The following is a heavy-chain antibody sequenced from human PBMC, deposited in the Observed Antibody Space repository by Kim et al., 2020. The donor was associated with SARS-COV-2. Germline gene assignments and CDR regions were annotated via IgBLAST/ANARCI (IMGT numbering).Heavy chain of an antibody. CDR2: IIPILGIA. D-gene: IGHD6-13*01. CDR1: GGTFSSYA. Sequence: SVKVSCKASGGTFSSYAISWVRQAPGQGLEWMGRIIPILGIANYAQKFQGRVTITADNSTSTAYMELSSLRSEDTAVYYCARGAAAGYNWFDPWGQGTLVTVSS. CDR3: ARGAAAGYNWFDP. J-gene: IGHJ5*02. V-gene: IGHV1-69*04.